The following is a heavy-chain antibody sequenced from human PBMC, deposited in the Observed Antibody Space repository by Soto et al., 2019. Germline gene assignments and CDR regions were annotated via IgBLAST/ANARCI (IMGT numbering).Heavy chain of an antibody. CDR2: INHSGNT. CDR3: ARGRGEFDD. CDR1: GASLSDNY. D-gene: IGHD3-16*01. V-gene: IGHV4-34*01. J-gene: IGHJ1*01. Sequence: SETLSLTCAVYGASLSDNYCNWLRQPPGRGLEWIGEINHSGNTNYNPSLRSRVTISIDTSKNQLSLNLRSVSAADTAVYYCARGRGEFDDWGQGTPVTVSS.